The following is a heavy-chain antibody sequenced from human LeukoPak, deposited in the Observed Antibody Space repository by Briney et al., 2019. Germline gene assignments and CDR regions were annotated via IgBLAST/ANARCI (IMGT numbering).Heavy chain of an antibody. CDR1: GFTFSSYG. CDR2: ISDDGSNK. CDR3: AKAPRAGTPYYYYGMDV. J-gene: IGHJ6*02. Sequence: GGSLRLSCAAPGFTFSSYGMHSVRQTPGKGLWWVAVISDDGSNKYYADSVKGRFTISRDNSKNTLYLQMNSLRAEDTAVYYCAKAPRAGTPYYYYGMDVWGQGTTVTVSS. D-gene: IGHD6-19*01. V-gene: IGHV3-30*18.